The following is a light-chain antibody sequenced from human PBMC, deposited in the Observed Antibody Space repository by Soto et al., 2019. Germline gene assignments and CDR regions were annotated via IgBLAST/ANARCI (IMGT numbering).Light chain of an antibody. CDR3: QEYNSHSRYT. CDR1: QSISSW. Sequence: DIQMTQSPSTLSASVGDRVTITCRASQSISSWLAWYQQKPGKAPKLLIYKASSLESGVPSRFSGSGSGTEFPLTISSLQPDDYATYYCQEYNSHSRYTFGQGTKLEMK. J-gene: IGKJ2*01. V-gene: IGKV1-5*03. CDR2: KAS.